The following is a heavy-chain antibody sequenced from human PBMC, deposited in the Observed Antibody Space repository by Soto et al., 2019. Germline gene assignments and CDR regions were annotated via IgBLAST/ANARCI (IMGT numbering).Heavy chain of an antibody. J-gene: IGHJ4*02. D-gene: IGHD2-15*01. CDR3: TRASFTPPIEYYFDY. CDR2: IRSKAYGGTT. V-gene: IGHV3-49*03. CDR1: GFTFGDYA. Sequence: HPGGSLRLSCTASGFTFGDYAMSWFRQAPGKGLEWVGFIRSKAYGGTTEYAASVKGRFTISRDDSKSIAYLQMNSLKTEDTAVYYCTRASFTPPIEYYFDYLGQGTLVTSPQ.